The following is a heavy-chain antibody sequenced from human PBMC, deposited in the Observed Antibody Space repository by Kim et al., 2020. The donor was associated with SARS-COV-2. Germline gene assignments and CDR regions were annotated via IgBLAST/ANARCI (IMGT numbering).Heavy chain of an antibody. J-gene: IGHJ3*01. V-gene: IGHV3-30*04. Sequence: GGSLRLSCAASGFTFSSYAMHWVRQAPGKGLEWVAVISYDGSNKYYADSVKGRFTISRDNSKNTLYLQMNSLRAEDTAVYYCARGGGYSHGDDAFDFWG. D-gene: IGHD5-18*01. CDR1: GFTFSSYA. CDR2: ISYDGSNK. CDR3: ARGGGYSHGDDAFDF.